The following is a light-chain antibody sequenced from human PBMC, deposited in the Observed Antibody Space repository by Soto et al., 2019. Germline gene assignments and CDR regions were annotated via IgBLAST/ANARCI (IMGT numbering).Light chain of an antibody. V-gene: IGLV2-14*01. J-gene: IGLJ2*01. CDR3: NSYRSTDTVV. CDR1: SNDVGGYNH. CDR2: EVS. Sequence: SALTQPASVSGSPGQSITISCTGTSNDVGGYNHVSWYQQHPGKAPKLIIYEVSYRPSGVSNRFSGSKSGNTASLTISGLQPEDEADYYCNSYRSTDTVVFGGGTKLTVL.